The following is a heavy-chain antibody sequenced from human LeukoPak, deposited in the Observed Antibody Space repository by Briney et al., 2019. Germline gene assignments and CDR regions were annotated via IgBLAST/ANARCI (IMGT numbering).Heavy chain of an antibody. J-gene: IGHJ6*03. V-gene: IGHV3-30-3*01. CDR3: ARVSYSQISSMDA. CDR2: ISIDGDYT. CDR1: GFTVSNNY. D-gene: IGHD4-11*01. Sequence: GGSLRLSCAASGFTVSNNYMSWLRQSPVRGLEWVAMISIDGDYTSYADSLKGRFTISRDNSKNTLFLQMTSLPAEDTAVYYCARVSYSQISSMDAWGKGTTVTVSS.